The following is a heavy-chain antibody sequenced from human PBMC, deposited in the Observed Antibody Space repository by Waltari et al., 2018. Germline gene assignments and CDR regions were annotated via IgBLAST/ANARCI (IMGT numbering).Heavy chain of an antibody. D-gene: IGHD3-3*01. CDR3: AKMSYYDFWSGYSYYFDY. J-gene: IGHJ4*02. V-gene: IGHV3-23*01. Sequence: EVQLLASGGGLVQPGGSPRLSCAASGFTFSNYAMSWVSQAPGKGLEWVSALSGNGGSTYYADSVKGRFTISRDNSKNTLYLQMNSLRAEDTAVYYCAKMSYYDFWSGYSYYFDYWGQGTLVTVSS. CDR2: LSGNGGST. CDR1: GFTFSNYA.